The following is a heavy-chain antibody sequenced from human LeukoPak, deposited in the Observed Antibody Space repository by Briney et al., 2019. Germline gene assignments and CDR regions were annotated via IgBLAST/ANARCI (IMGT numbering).Heavy chain of an antibody. V-gene: IGHV3-23*01. Sequence: GGSLRLSCAASGFTFSSYAMSWVRQAPGKGLEWVSAISGSGGSTYYADSVKGRFTISRDNSKNTLYLQMNSLRAEDTAVYYCAKDRAVRGIMGGLPYWGQGTLVTVSS. D-gene: IGHD3-10*01. CDR2: ISGSGGST. CDR3: AKDRAVRGIMGGLPY. CDR1: GFTFSSYA. J-gene: IGHJ4*02.